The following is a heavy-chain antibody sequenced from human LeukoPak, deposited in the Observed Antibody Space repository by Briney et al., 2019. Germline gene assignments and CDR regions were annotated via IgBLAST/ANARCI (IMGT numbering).Heavy chain of an antibody. J-gene: IGHJ4*02. CDR1: GFTFSSYD. D-gene: IGHD5-18*01. Sequence: GGSLRLSCAASGFTFSSYDMHWVRQATGKGLEWVSAIGTAGDTYYPGSVKGRFTISRENAKNSLYLQMNSLRAGDTAVYYCAKDRGDTAMVIYYFDYWGQGTLVTVSS. V-gene: IGHV3-13*01. CDR3: AKDRGDTAMVIYYFDY. CDR2: IGTAGDT.